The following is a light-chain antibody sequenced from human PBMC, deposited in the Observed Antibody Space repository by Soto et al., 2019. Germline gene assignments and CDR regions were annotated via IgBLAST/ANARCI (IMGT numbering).Light chain of an antibody. CDR2: AAS. Sequence: DVQLTQTPSFLSASVGDRVTITCRASRDISTYLAWYQQKPGKAPKLLIYAASTLHTGVPSRFRGSWSGTEFTLTISSLQHEDFATFICQQINGYPLTFGGGTKVDIK. V-gene: IGKV1-9*01. J-gene: IGKJ4*01. CDR1: RDISTY. CDR3: QQINGYPLT.